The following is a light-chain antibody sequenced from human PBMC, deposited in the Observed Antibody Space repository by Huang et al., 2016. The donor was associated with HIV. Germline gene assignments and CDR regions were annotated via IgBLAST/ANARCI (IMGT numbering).Light chain of an antibody. V-gene: IGKV1-39*01. CDR3: QQSYSNTFT. CDR2: AAS. CDR1: QSISSY. J-gene: IGKJ3*01. Sequence: DIQMTQSPSSLSASVGDRVIITCRASQSISSYLNWYQQQPCKAPNRLIYAASSLQSGVPSRFSGSGSGTDFTLTIRSLQPEDFATYYCQQSYSNTFTFGAGTKVDVK.